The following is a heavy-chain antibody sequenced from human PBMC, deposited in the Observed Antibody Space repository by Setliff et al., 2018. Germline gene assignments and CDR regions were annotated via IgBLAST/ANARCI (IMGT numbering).Heavy chain of an antibody. CDR2: IWDDGGNK. V-gene: IGHV3-33*08. CDR3: ARTCSGSGCYAGLES. J-gene: IGHJ4*02. CDR1: GFTFSSHA. Sequence: GGSLRLSCAASGFTFSSHAMSWVRQAPGKGLEWVAVIWDDGGNKYHADSVKGRFTISRDNSKNTLYLQMNSLRPEDTAVYYCARTCSGSGCYAGLESWGQGTPVTVSS. D-gene: IGHD2-15*01.